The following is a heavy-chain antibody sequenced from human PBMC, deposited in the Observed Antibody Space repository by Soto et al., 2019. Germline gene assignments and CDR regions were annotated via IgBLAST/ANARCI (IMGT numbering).Heavy chain of an antibody. J-gene: IGHJ4*02. CDR3: ARVSTMIVVVISSFDY. D-gene: IGHD3-22*01. Sequence: GGSLRLSCAASGFTFSSYAMHWVRQAPGKGLEWVAVISYDGSNKYYADSVKGRFTISRDNSKNTLYLQMNSLRAEDTAVYYCARVSTMIVVVISSFDYWGQGTLVTVSS. V-gene: IGHV3-30-3*01. CDR2: ISYDGSNK. CDR1: GFTFSSYA.